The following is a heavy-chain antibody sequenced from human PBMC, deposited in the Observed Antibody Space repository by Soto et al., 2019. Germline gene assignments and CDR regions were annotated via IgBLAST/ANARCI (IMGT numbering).Heavy chain of an antibody. CDR1: GLSFSDSA. J-gene: IGHJ4*02. D-gene: IGHD7-27*01. Sequence: EVQLVESGGGLVQPGGSLTLSCAVSGLSFSDSAMHWVRQASGKGLEWVGRIRNKADSYRTEYGAPVTGRFIISRDDSKNMAYLQMSSLKTADTAVYYCCSHDRNWGACDYWGLGTRVTVSS. CDR3: CSHDRNWGACDY. CDR2: IRNKADSYRT. V-gene: IGHV3-73*02.